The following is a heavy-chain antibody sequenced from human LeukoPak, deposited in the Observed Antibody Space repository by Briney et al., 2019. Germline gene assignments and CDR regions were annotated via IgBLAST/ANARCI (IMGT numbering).Heavy chain of an antibody. Sequence: SETLSLTCAVYGGSFSGYYWTWIRQPPGKGLEWIGEINHSGSTNYNPSLKSRVTISVDTSKNQFSLKLSSVTAADTAVYYCARDDSSGYYPPLDYWGQGTLVTVSS. CDR2: INHSGST. D-gene: IGHD3-22*01. CDR3: ARDDSSGYYPPLDY. CDR1: GGSFSGYY. J-gene: IGHJ4*02. V-gene: IGHV4-34*01.